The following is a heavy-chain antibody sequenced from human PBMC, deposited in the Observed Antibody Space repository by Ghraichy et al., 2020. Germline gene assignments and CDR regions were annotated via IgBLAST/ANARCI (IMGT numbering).Heavy chain of an antibody. CDR3: VGGRRGDPFDY. D-gene: IGHD4-17*01. V-gene: IGHV4-59*01. Sequence: SETLSLTCAVSGGSISSYWWTWVRQRPGKGLDWIGNIYYNGGTNCNPSLKSRVTVSLDTSKSQVSLKLSSVTAADTAVYYCVGGRRGDPFDYWGQGTLVAVSS. CDR2: IYYNGGT. CDR1: GGSISSYW. J-gene: IGHJ4*02.